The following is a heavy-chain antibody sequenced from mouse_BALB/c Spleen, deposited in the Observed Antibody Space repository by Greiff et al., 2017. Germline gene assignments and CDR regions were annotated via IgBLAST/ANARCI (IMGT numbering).Heavy chain of an antibody. CDR2: IWSGGST. CDR1: GFSLTSYG. Sequence: QVQLQQSGPGLVQPSQSLSITCTVSGFSLTSYGVHWVRQSPGKGLEWLGVIWSGGSTDYNAAFISRLSISKDNSKSQVFFKMNSLQANDTAIYYCARNPYYYGRRGLGRFDDWGQGTTLTVSS. D-gene: IGHD1-1*01. CDR3: ARNPYYYGRRGLGRFDD. J-gene: IGHJ2*01. V-gene: IGHV2-2*02.